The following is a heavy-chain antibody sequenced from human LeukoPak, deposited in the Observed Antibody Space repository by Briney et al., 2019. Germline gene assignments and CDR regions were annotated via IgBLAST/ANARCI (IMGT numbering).Heavy chain of an antibody. CDR2: INCGNGKT. CDR1: GYSFNDYA. J-gene: IGHJ4*02. V-gene: IGHV1-3*01. Sequence: ASVKVSCKASGYSFNDYAMQWVRQAPGQRLEWMGWINCGNGKTKHSEKFQGRVTITRDQSATTAYMDLSSLRSEDTAVYYCARSIWYNRQYYFDSWGQGTLVTVSS. CDR3: ARSIWYNRQYYFDS. D-gene: IGHD6-13*01.